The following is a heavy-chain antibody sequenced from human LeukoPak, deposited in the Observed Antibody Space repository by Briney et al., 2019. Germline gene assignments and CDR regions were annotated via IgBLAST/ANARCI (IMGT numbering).Heavy chain of an antibody. CDR3: ARVIYSSSWYGYWFDP. CDR2: IYYSGST. Sequence: PSETLSLTCTVSGGSLSSGDYYWSWIRQPPGKGLQWIGYIYYSGSTYYNPSLKSRVTISVDTSKNQFSLKLSSVTAADTAVYYCARVIYSSSWYGYWFDPWGQGTLVTVSS. V-gene: IGHV4-30-4*08. D-gene: IGHD6-13*01. J-gene: IGHJ5*02. CDR1: GGSLSSGDYY.